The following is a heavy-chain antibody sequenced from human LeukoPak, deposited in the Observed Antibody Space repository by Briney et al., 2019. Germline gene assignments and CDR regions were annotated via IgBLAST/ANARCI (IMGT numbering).Heavy chain of an antibody. V-gene: IGHV4-34*01. CDR3: AKGPQTGWFDT. J-gene: IGHJ5*02. D-gene: IGHD3-10*01. CDR1: GGSFRGHF. Sequence: SETLSLTCAVYGGSFRGHFCSWIRQPPGKGLEWIGEINHNGNTNYNPSLKSRVTMSVDTSKNQFSLRLNSVTAADTAVYYCAKGPQTGWFDTWGQGTLVTISS. CDR2: INHNGNT.